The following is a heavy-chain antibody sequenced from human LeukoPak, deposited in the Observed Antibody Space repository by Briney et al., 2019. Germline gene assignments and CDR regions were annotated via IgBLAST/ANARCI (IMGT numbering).Heavy chain of an antibody. D-gene: IGHD2-2*01. CDR3: AKDQLSVPAAPGDY. V-gene: IGHV3-23*01. Sequence: PGGSLRLSCAASGFTFSXYAMSWVRQAPGKGXEXXXAXSGXGGSXXXAXXXXXRXXXXXXNSKNTLYLKXNSLRAEDTAVYYCAKDQLSVPAAPGDYWGQGTLVTVSS. CDR2: XSGXGGSX. CDR1: GFTFSXYA. J-gene: IGHJ4*02.